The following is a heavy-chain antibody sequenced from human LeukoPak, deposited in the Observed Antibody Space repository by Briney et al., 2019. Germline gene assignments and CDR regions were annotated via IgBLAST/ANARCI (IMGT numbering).Heavy chain of an antibody. V-gene: IGHV4-38-2*02. CDR3: ARGITMVRGVIITGVWFDP. CDR1: GYSISSGYY. J-gene: IGHJ5*02. CDR2: IYHSGST. Sequence: SETLSPTCTVSGYSISSGYYWGWIRQPPGKGLEWIGSIYHSGSTYYNPSLKSRVTISVDTSKNQFSLKLSSVTAADTAVYYCARGITMVRGVIITGVWFDPWGQGTLVTVSS. D-gene: IGHD3-10*01.